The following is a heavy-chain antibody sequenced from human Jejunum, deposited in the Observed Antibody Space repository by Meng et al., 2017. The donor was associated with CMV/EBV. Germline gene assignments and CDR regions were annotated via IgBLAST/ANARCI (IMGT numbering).Heavy chain of an antibody. CDR2: IYYSGST. J-gene: IGHJ6*02. Sequence: VSCGSVGSSSSSWGWLRQPPGKGLELIGSIYYSGSTYYNPSLKSRVTISVDTSKNQFSLKLSSVTAADTAVYYCARLAPHYYGMDVWGQGTTVTVSS. V-gene: IGHV4-39*01. CDR1: CGSVGSSSSS. CDR3: ARLAPHYYGMDV.